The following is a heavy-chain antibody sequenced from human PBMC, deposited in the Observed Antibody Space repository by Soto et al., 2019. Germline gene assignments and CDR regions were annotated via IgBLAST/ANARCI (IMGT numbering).Heavy chain of an antibody. CDR2: IYAGNGNT. CDR3: ARDSGGADY. CDR1: VYTFTNYA. V-gene: IGHV1-3*05. Sequence: QVQLVQSGAEEKKPGASVKVSCKASVYTFTNYAMHWVRQAPGQRLEWMGWIYAGNGNTKYSQKFQGRVTISRDTSASTAYMELSSLRSEDTAVYYCARDSGGADYWGQGTLVTVSS. D-gene: IGHD3-10*01. J-gene: IGHJ4*02.